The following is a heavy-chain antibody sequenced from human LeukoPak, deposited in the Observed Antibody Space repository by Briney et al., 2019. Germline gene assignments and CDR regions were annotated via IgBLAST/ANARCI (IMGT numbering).Heavy chain of an antibody. D-gene: IGHD2-15*01. Sequence: SVKVSCKASGFTFTSSAMQWVRQARGQRLEWIGWIVVGSGNTNYAQKFQERVTITRDMSTSTAYMELSSLRSEDTAVYSCARGADGVSSNSRGWFDPWGQGTLVTVSS. J-gene: IGHJ5*02. CDR3: ARGADGVSSNSRGWFDP. V-gene: IGHV1-58*02. CDR1: GFTFTSSA. CDR2: IVVGSGNT.